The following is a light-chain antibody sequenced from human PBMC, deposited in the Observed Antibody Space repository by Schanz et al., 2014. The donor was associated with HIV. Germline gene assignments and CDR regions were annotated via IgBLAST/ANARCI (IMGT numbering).Light chain of an antibody. CDR1: SSDIGGY. CDR3: SSYTSSSTLV. V-gene: IGLV2-8*01. CDR2: EMH. Sequence: QSALTQPPSASGSPGQSVTISCTGTSSDIGGYVSWYQHHPGKAPKLLISEMHRRPSGVPDRFSGSRSGNTASLTISGLQAEDEADYYCSSYTSSSTLVFGGGTKLTVL. J-gene: IGLJ2*01.